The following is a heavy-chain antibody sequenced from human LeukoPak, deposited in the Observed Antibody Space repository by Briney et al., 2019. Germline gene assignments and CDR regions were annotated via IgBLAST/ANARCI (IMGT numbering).Heavy chain of an antibody. CDR1: GGSISSGDYY. V-gene: IGHV4-30-4*08. J-gene: IGHJ4*02. CDR2: IYYSGST. Sequence: SETLSLTCTVSGGSISSGDYYWSWIRQPPGKGLEWIGYIYYSGSTYYNPSLKSRVTISVDTSKNQFSLKLSSVTAADTAVYYCARVWPWWPSFDYWGQGTLVTVSS. CDR3: ARVWPWWPSFDY. D-gene: IGHD2-15*01.